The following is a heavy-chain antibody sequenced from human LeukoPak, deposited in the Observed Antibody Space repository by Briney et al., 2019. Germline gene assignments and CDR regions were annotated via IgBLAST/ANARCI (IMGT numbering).Heavy chain of an antibody. CDR1: GFTFSSYS. J-gene: IGHJ4*02. CDR2: ISSSSSTI. CDR3: ARANEMYSSSWYPFDY. D-gene: IGHD6-13*01. Sequence: GGSLRLSCAASGFTFSSYSMNWVRQAPGKGLEWVSYISSSSSTIYYADSVKGRFTISRDNSKNTLYLQMNSLRAEDTAVYYCARANEMYSSSWYPFDYWGQGTLVTVSS. V-gene: IGHV3-48*01.